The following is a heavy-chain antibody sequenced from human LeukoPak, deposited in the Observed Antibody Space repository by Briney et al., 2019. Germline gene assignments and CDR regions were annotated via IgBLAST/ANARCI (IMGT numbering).Heavy chain of an antibody. V-gene: IGHV3-30-3*01. Sequence: PGGSLRLSCAASGFTFSSYAMHWVRQAPGKGLEWVAVISYDGSNRYYADSVKGRFTISRDNSKNTLYLQMNSLRAEDTAVYYCAGYQLLLPLDYWGQGTLVTVSS. CDR3: AGYQLLLPLDY. CDR1: GFTFSSYA. J-gene: IGHJ4*02. D-gene: IGHD2-2*01. CDR2: ISYDGSNR.